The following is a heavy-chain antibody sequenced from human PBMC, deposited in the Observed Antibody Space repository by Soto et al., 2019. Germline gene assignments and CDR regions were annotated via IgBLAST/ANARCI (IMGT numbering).Heavy chain of an antibody. J-gene: IGHJ4*02. V-gene: IGHV3-23*01. D-gene: IGHD6-13*01. CDR1: GFTFSSYA. CDR2: ISGSGGST. CDR3: AKGGSSWYGKGNFDY. Sequence: EVQLLESGGGLVQPGGSLRLSCAASGFTFSSYAMSWVRQAPGKGLEWVSAISGSGGSTYYADSVKGRFTISRDNSXXTLYLQMNSLRAEDTAVYYCAKGGSSWYGKGNFDYWGQGTLVTVSS.